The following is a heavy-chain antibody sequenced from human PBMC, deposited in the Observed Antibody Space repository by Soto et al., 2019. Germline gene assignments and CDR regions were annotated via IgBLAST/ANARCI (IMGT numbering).Heavy chain of an antibody. CDR3: SRDRLRLGELSLIAYFDY. D-gene: IGHD3-16*02. CDR2: ISYDGINE. J-gene: IGHJ4*02. Sequence: QVQLVESGGSVVQPGRSLRLSCEASGFTFTSYAMHWVRQAPGKGLEWVAVISYDGINEYYADSVKGRFTISRDNSKNTLFLQMSSLRVEDTAVYYCSRDRLRLGELSLIAYFDYWGQGTLVTVSS. V-gene: IGHV3-30*15. CDR1: GFTFTSYA.